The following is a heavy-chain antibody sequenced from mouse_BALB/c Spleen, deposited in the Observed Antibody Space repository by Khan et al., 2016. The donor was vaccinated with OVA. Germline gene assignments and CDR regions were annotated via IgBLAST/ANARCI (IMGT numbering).Heavy chain of an antibody. J-gene: IGHJ2*01. CDR3: ERHGGRHYFDY. CDR2: ISNGGGST. V-gene: IGHV5-12-2*01. CDR1: GFTFSSYN. D-gene: IGHD1-2*01. Sequence: EVMLVESGGGLVQPGGSLKLSCAASGFTFSSYNMSWVRQTPEKRLEWVAYISNGGGSTYYPATLKGRFTISRDNAKNTLYLQMSSLKSEDTAMYYCERHGGRHYFDYWGQGTTLTVSS.